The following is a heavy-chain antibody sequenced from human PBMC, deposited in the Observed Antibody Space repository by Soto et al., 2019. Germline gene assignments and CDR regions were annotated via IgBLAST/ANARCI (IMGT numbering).Heavy chain of an antibody. V-gene: IGHV3-15*01. CDR2: IKSKTAGGTR. D-gene: IGHD3-22*01. CDR1: GFTFSNAW. Sequence: EVQLVESGGGLVKSGGYLRRSCAASGFTFSNAWMSWVRQAPGKGLECVGRIKSKTAGGTREYAAPVKGRFTMSRDASKNTLYLQMNSLNTEDTAVYYCTTDDPITMNWCQGPLVTVSS. CDR3: TTDDPITMN. J-gene: IGHJ4*02.